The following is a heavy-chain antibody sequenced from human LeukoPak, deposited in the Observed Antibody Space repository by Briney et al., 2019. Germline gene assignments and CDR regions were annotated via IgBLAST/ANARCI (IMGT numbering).Heavy chain of an antibody. J-gene: IGHJ4*02. D-gene: IGHD5-24*01. CDR1: GYTFISYG. CDR2: ISAYNGNT. V-gene: IGHV1-18*04. CDR3: ARGEVEMATISRFPLDY. Sequence: ASVKVSCKASGYTFISYGISWVRQAPGQGLEWMGWISAYNGNTNYAQKLQGRVTMTTDTSTSTAYMELRSLRSDDTAVYYCARGEVEMATISRFPLDYWGQGTLVTVSS.